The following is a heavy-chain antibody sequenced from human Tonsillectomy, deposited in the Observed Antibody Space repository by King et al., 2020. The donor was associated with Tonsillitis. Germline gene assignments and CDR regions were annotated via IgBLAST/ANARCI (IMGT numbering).Heavy chain of an antibody. Sequence: QLQESGPGLVKPSETLSLTCTVSGGPLTKSIYYWGWIRQPPGKGLEWIGSIYFAGSTYNNPSLERRLTMSVDTSKNQFSLNLRSVTAADTAVYYCARQEASGWPTFFDYWGQGTLVTVSS. CDR3: ARQEASGWPTFFDY. CDR2: IYFAGST. D-gene: IGHD6-19*01. V-gene: IGHV4-39*01. J-gene: IGHJ4*02. CDR1: GGPLTKSIYY.